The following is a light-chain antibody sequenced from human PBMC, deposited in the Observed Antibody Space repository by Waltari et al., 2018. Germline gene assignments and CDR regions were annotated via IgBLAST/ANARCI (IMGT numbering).Light chain of an antibody. CDR1: QDITNY. V-gene: IGKV1-33*01. CDR3: QQYENLPLT. CDR2: DAS. Sequence: DIQMTQSPSSLSASVGDSVTITCQASQDITNYLNWYQQKPGKAPKLLIYDASNLETGVPSRFSGSGSGTDFTFTISSLQPEDIATYYCQQYENLPLTFGGGNKVKIK. J-gene: IGKJ4*01.